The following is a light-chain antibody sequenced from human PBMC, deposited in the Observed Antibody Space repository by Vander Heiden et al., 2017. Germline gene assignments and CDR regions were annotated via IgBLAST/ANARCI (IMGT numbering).Light chain of an antibody. Sequence: AIRITQSPSSLSAPTGDRVTITRRASQGISSYLAWYQQKPGKAPKLLIYAASTLQSGVPSRFSGSGSGTDFTLTISCLQSEDFATYYCQQDDSYPQTFGQGTKLEIK. J-gene: IGKJ2*01. CDR2: AAS. CDR3: QQDDSYPQT. CDR1: QGISSY. V-gene: IGKV1-8*01.